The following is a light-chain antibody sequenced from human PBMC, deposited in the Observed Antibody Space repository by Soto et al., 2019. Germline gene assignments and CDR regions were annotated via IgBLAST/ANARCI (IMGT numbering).Light chain of an antibody. J-gene: IGKJ3*01. CDR1: QSVTSN. V-gene: IGKV3-20*01. Sequence: PATMSVSPVDRATLSCRASQSVTSNVAWYQQKPGQAPRLLIYGAFNGATGIPDRFSGSCSGTDFTLTCSRLEPEDVAVYYCQQYGYSPATFGPGTMVDIK. CDR2: GAF. CDR3: QQYGYSPAT.